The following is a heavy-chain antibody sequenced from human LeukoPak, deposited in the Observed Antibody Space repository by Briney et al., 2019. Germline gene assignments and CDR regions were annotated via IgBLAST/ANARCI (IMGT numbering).Heavy chain of an antibody. CDR2: ISGSGGST. J-gene: IGHJ3*02. D-gene: IGHD3-10*01. CDR3: AKVANRGWGDAFDI. Sequence: PGGSLRLSCAASGFTFRSYAMSWVRLAPGKGLGLASAISGSGGSTNYADSVKGRFTISRDNSKNTLYLQMNSLRAEDTAVYYCAKVANRGWGDAFDIWGQGTMVTVSS. CDR1: GFTFRSYA. V-gene: IGHV3-23*01.